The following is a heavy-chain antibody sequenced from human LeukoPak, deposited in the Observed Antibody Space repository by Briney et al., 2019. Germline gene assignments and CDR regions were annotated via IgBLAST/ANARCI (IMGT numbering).Heavy chain of an antibody. CDR3: AKEGYSSSWYTYYYGMDV. CDR1: GYTFTSYG. Sequence: GASVKVSCKASGYTFTSYGISWVRQAPGQGLEWMGWISAYNGNTNYAQKLQGRVTVTTDTSTSTAYMELRSLRSDDTAVYYCAKEGYSSSWYTYYYGMDVWGQGTAVTVSS. V-gene: IGHV1-18*01. CDR2: ISAYNGNT. J-gene: IGHJ6*02. D-gene: IGHD6-13*01.